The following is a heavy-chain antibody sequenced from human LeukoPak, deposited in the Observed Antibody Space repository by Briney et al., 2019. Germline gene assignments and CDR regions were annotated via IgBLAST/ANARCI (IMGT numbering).Heavy chain of an antibody. CDR3: ARGRRDSSGYYRNYYYYYMDV. CDR1: DGSFSGYY. D-gene: IGHD3-22*01. CDR2: ISHSGST. V-gene: IGHV4-34*01. Sequence: PSETLSLTCAVYDGSFSGYYWSWIRQSPGKGLEWIGEISHSGSTNYNPSLKTRVTISVDTSKNQFSLRLNSVTAADPAVYYCARGRRDSSGYYRNYYYYYMDVWGKGTAVAVSS. J-gene: IGHJ6*03.